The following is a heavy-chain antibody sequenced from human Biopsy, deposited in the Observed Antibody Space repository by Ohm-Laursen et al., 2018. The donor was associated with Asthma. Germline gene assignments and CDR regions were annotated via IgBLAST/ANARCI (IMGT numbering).Heavy chain of an antibody. CDR1: SGSGGYMRSGNYY. V-gene: IGHV4-39*01. CDR2: IYYSGTT. J-gene: IGHJ6*02. Sequence: PGTLSLTCSLSSGSGGYMRSGNYYWGWIRQPPGKGLGWIGSIYYSGTTYYNPSLESRVTVSADTSKNQFSLKLTSVTAADTAVYYCVRGSSSWHHGPFHYYYGLDVWGQGTTATVSS. D-gene: IGHD6-13*01. CDR3: VRGSSSWHHGPFHYYYGLDV.